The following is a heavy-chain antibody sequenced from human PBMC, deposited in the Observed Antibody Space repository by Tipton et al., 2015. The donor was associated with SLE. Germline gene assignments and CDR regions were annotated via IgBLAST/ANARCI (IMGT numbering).Heavy chain of an antibody. D-gene: IGHD4-11*01. CDR2: IYHSGIT. CDR3: ARGPDYSNYYFYRMDV. J-gene: IGHJ6*02. CDR1: GGSIRSYY. V-gene: IGHV4-59*12. Sequence: TLSLTCTVSGGSIRSYYWTWIRQPPGKRLEWIAYIYHSGITNYNPSLKSRITISLDKSNNHFSLRLSSLTAADTAVYYCARGPDYSNYYFYRMDVWGQGTTVTVSS.